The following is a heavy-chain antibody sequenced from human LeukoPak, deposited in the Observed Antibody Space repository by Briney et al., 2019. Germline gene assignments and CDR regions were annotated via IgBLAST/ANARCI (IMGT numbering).Heavy chain of an antibody. D-gene: IGHD3-10*01. CDR1: GGSISSYY. V-gene: IGHV4-59*01. CDR2: IYYSGST. Sequence: PSETLSLTCTVSGGSISSYYWSWIRQPPGKGLEWIGYIYYSGSTNYNPSLKSRVTISVDTSKNQFSLKLSSVTAADTAVYYCASTLAFGDDNWFDPWGQGTLVTVSS. CDR3: ASTLAFGDDNWFDP. J-gene: IGHJ5*02.